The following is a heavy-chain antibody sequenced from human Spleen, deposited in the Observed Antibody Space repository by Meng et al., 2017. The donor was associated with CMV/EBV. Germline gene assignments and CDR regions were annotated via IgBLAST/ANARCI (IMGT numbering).Heavy chain of an antibody. CDR3: ARLHDHSPSS. D-gene: IGHD4-11*01. J-gene: IGHJ5*02. CDR1: GGSISSSSYY. V-gene: IGHV4-39*01. Sequence: SETLSLTCTVSGGSISSSSYYWGWIRQPPGKGLEWIGSIYYSGSTYYNPSLKRRVTISVDTSTNQLSLKLSSVTAADTAVYYCARLHDHSPSSLGQGTLVTVSS. CDR2: IYYSGST.